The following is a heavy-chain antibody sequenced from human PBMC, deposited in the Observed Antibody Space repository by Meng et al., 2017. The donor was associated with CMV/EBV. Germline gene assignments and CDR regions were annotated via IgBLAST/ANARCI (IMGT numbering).Heavy chain of an antibody. CDR1: GFSLITGGVG. D-gene: IGHD3-16*02. V-gene: IGHV2-5*01. J-gene: IGHJ4*02. CDR3: VHNIASRSFDS. Sequence: SGPTLVKPTQTLTLTCTFSGFSLITGGVGVAWIRQPPGKALECLALIYWSDDKRYSSSLKTRLTITKDTSKHQVVLTMTNMDPVDTATYYCVHNIASRSFDSWGQGILVTVSS. CDR2: IYWSDDK.